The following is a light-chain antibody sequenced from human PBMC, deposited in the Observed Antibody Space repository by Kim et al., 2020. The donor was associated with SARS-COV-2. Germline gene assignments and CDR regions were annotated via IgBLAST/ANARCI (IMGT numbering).Light chain of an antibody. V-gene: IGLV1-47*02. CDR3: ATWDDSLSGPL. CDR1: RSNIGSNS. Sequence: GQRVTISCSGRRSNIGSNSVYWYQQLPGTAPILLIYSNNQRPSGVPDRFSGSKSGTSASLAISGLRSEDEADYYCATWDDSLSGPLFGGGTQLTVL. J-gene: IGLJ2*01. CDR2: SNN.